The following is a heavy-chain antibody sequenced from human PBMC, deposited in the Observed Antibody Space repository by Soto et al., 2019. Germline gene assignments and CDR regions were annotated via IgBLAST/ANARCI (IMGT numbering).Heavy chain of an antibody. CDR3: ARERAVGIAVALNWFDP. V-gene: IGHV3-48*02. CDR2: ISSSSSTI. Sequence: GGALRLSCAPSRFTFSSYSMNWVRQAPGKGLEWVSYISSSSSTIYYADSVKGRFTISRDNAKNSLYLQMNSLRDEDTAVYYCARERAVGIAVALNWFDPWGQGTLVTVSS. D-gene: IGHD6-13*01. J-gene: IGHJ5*02. CDR1: RFTFSSYS.